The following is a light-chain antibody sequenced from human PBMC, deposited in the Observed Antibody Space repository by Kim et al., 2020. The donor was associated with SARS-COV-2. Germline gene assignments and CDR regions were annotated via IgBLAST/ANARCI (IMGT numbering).Light chain of an antibody. CDR2: GAS. Sequence: APGERPTPSCRASQSVSSSYLAWYQQKPGQAPRLLIYGASSRATGIPDRFSGSGSGTDFTLTISRLEPEDFAVYYCQQYGSSPWTFGQGTKVEIK. J-gene: IGKJ1*01. CDR3: QQYGSSPWT. V-gene: IGKV3-20*01. CDR1: QSVSSSY.